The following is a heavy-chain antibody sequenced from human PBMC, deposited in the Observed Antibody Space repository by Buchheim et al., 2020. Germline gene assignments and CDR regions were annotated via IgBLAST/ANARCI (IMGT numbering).Heavy chain of an antibody. Sequence: QVQLVQSGAEVKKPGASVKFSCKAPGYTFTSYDITWVRQPTGQGLEWMVWVHPHNGHTGYAQKFQGRVTMTRNTSISTAYMELSSLRSEDTAVYYCARALTSPDMGVFDPWGQGTL. CDR2: VHPHNGHT. CDR3: ARALTSPDMGVFDP. D-gene: IGHD3-16*01. V-gene: IGHV1-8*01. CDR1: GYTFTSYD. J-gene: IGHJ5*02.